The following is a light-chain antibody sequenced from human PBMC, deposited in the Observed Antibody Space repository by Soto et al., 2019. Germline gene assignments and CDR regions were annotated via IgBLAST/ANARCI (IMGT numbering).Light chain of an antibody. CDR1: QSVGSK. CDR3: QQNNDWPVWT. CDR2: GAS. Sequence: EVVMTQSPATLSVSPGERATLSCRASQSVGSKLAWYQQKPGQAPRLLIYGASARATGIPARFSGSESGTEFTLTISSLQSEDFAVYFCQQNNDWPVWTFGQGTKVEIK. J-gene: IGKJ1*01. V-gene: IGKV3-15*01.